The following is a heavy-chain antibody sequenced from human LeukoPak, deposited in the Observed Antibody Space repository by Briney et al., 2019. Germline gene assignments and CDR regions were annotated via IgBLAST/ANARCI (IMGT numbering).Heavy chain of an antibody. CDR2: IKSKTDGGTT. Sequence: GGSLRLSCAASGFTFSNAWMSWVRQAPGKGLEWVGRIKSKTDGGTTDYAAPVKGRFTISRDDSKNTLYLQMNSLKTEDTAVYYCTTVSFRLWFGELSEPNYYYYYMDVWGKGTTVTVSS. CDR3: TTVSFRLWFGELSEPNYYYYYMDV. V-gene: IGHV3-15*01. D-gene: IGHD3-10*01. J-gene: IGHJ6*03. CDR1: GFTFSNAW.